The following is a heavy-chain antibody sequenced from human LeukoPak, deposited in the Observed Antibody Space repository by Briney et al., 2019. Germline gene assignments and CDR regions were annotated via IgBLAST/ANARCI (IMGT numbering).Heavy chain of an antibody. CDR2: IKSKTDGGTT. D-gene: IGHD1-26*01. CDR1: GFTLSNAW. Sequence: PGGSLRLSCAASGFTLSNAWMTWVRQAPGKGLEWIGRIKSKTDGGTTDYAAPVKGRFTISRDDSENTLYLQMNSLSTEDTAVYYCATDVRWELAPFNSWGQGTLVTVSS. CDR3: ATDVRWELAPFNS. V-gene: IGHV3-15*01. J-gene: IGHJ4*02.